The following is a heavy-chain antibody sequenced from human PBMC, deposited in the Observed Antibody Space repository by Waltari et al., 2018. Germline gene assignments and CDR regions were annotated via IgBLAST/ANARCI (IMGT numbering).Heavy chain of an antibody. Sequence: QVQLVQSGAEVKKHGASVKVSCKASGYTFTGYYMHWVRQAPGQGLEWKGRVNPNSGGTHDAQKVQGRVTMTRDTSISTAYMELSRLRSDDTAVYFCARENGDFHFDYWGQGTLVTVSS. V-gene: IGHV1-2*06. CDR1: GYTFTGYY. J-gene: IGHJ4*02. D-gene: IGHD4-17*01. CDR2: VNPNSGGT. CDR3: ARENGDFHFDY.